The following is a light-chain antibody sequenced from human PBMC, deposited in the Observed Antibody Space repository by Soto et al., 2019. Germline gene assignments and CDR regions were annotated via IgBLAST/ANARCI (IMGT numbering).Light chain of an antibody. J-gene: IGKJ3*01. CDR1: QGIRNF. Sequence: DIQMTQSPTSLSASVGDRVTITCRASQGIRNFVAWYQQKPGEAPKLLIYAASTLQSGVPSRFSGSGSRTDFTLTMNSVQPEDVATYSCQKYKSRPVFGPRTKVEIE. V-gene: IGKV1-27*01. CDR3: QKYKSRPV. CDR2: AAS.